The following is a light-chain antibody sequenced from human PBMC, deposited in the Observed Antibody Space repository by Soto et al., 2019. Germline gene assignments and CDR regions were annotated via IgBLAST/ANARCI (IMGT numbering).Light chain of an antibody. V-gene: IGLV1-40*01. J-gene: IGLJ1*01. CDR1: RSNIGAGYD. CDR3: QSYDSSLSGYV. Sequence: QLVLTQPPSVSGAPGQRVTISCTGSRSNIGAGYDVHWYQQLPGTAPKLLIYANNIRPSGVPGRFSGSKSGTSASLAITGLQAEDEADYYCQSYDSSLSGYVFGTGTKLTVL. CDR2: ANN.